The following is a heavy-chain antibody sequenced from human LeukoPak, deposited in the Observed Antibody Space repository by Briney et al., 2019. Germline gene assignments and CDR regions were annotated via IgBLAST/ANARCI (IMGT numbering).Heavy chain of an antibody. D-gene: IGHD2-2*01. V-gene: IGHV3-49*04. Sequence: GGSLRLSCTASGFTFGDYAMSWVRQAPGKGLEWVGFIRGKAYGGTTEYAASVKGRFTISRDDSKSIAYLQMNSLKTEDTAVYYCTSQDIVVVPAALRIDYWGQGTLVTVSS. CDR1: GFTFGDYA. CDR3: TSQDIVVVPAALRIDY. J-gene: IGHJ4*02. CDR2: IRGKAYGGTT.